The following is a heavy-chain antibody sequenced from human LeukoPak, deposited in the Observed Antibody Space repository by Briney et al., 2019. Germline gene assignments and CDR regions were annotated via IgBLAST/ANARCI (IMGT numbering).Heavy chain of an antibody. Sequence: PGGSLRLSCAASGFIFSSYSMNWVRQAPGKGLEWVSGISPSADIKYYADSVKGRFTISRDNSKNMLYLEVISLTADDTAVYYCAKDDAWLRFGEWSQGTLVTVSS. D-gene: IGHD3-10*01. CDR2: ISPSADIK. V-gene: IGHV3-23*01. CDR1: GFIFSSYS. CDR3: AKDDAWLRFGE. J-gene: IGHJ4*02.